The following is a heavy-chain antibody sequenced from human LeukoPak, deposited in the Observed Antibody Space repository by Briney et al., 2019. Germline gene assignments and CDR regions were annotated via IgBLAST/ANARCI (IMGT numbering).Heavy chain of an antibody. J-gene: IGHJ4*02. CDR1: GYNFINYG. V-gene: IGHV1-18*01. Sequence: ASVKVSCKASGYNFINYGISWVRQAPGQGLEWMGWISGYNGNTDYAQKLQGRVTMTTDTSTSTAYMELRSLRSDDTAVYFCARVGYSGYDQSDYWGQGTLVTVSS. D-gene: IGHD5-12*01. CDR3: ARVGYSGYDQSDY. CDR2: ISGYNGNT.